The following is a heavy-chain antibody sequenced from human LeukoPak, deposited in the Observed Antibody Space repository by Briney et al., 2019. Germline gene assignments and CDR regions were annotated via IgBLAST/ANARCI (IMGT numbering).Heavy chain of an antibody. CDR2: IGGSGGST. Sequence: PGGSLRLSCAASGFTFSSYAMSWVRQAPGKGLEWVSAIGGSGGSTYYADSVKGRFTISRDNSKNTLYLQMNSLRAEDTAVYYCAPALGGGYYYDSSGSNWFDPWGQGTLVTVSS. CDR3: APALGGGYYYDSSGSNWFDP. V-gene: IGHV3-23*01. J-gene: IGHJ5*02. D-gene: IGHD3-22*01. CDR1: GFTFSSYA.